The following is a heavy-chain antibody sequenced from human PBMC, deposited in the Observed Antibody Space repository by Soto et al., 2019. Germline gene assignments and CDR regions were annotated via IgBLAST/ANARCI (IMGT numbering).Heavy chain of an antibody. CDR2: IYPGDSDT. D-gene: IGHD3-10*01. CDR3: ASANYGSGRHNYGLDV. V-gene: IGHV5-51*01. CDR1: GDSFTSYW. Sequence: GESLKISCKGSGDSFTSYWIGWVRQLPGKGLEWMGIIYPGDSDTRYSTSTQGQVTISADKSISTAYMQWSSLTASDTAIYYCASANYGSGRHNYGLDVRAQGTTVTVSS. J-gene: IGHJ6*02.